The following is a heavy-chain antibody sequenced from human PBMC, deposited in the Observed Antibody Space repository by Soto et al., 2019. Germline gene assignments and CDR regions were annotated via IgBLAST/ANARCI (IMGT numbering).Heavy chain of an antibody. CDR3: ARADYSKIDY. CDR1: GGSMNDYY. Sequence: PSETLSLTCTISGGSMNDYYWNWIRQPPGGGLDWIGHVYYIGTTKYSPSLQSRVTISIDISKNQLSLKLSSVTAADTALYYCARADYSKIDYWGQGTLVTVSS. D-gene: IGHD4-4*01. CDR2: VYYIGTT. V-gene: IGHV4-59*01. J-gene: IGHJ4*02.